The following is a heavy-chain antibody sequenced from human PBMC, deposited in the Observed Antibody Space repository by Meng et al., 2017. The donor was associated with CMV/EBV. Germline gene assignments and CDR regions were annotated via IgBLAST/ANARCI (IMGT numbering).Heavy chain of an antibody. CDR3: ARDSSGWYVLRFDP. V-gene: IGHV1-2*02. J-gene: IGHJ5*02. D-gene: IGHD6-19*01. CDR2: INPNSGGT. Sequence: ASVKVSCKASGYTFTSYDINWVRQATGQGLEWMGWINPNSGGTNYAQKFQGRVTMTRDTSISTAYMELSRLRSDDTAVYYCARDSSGWYVLRFDPWGQGTLVTVSS. CDR1: GYTFTSYD.